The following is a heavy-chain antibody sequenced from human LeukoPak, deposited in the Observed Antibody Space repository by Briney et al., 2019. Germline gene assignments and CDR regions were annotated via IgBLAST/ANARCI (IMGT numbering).Heavy chain of an antibody. J-gene: IGHJ4*02. CDR3: ARDMGSGSLHY. CDR1: GYTFTGYA. Sequence: ASVKVSCKASGYTFTGYAIHWVRQAPGQRLEWLGWINTGNGDTRYSQTFQGRVTITSDTSASTAYMELSSLRYEDTAVYYCARDMGSGSLHYWGQGTLVTVSS. CDR2: INTGNGDT. D-gene: IGHD1-26*01. V-gene: IGHV1-3*04.